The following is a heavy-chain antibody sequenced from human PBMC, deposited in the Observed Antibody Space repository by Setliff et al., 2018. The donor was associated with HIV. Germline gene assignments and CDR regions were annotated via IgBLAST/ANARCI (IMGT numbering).Heavy chain of an antibody. CDR3: VASSSWSCRLNY. V-gene: IGHV4-34*01. Sequence: SETLSLTCAVYGGSFSGYWSWIRQSPGKGLEWLGEINHSGNTHYDPSLKSRLTISIDTSKKQFSLKLTSVTAADAAIYYCVASSSWSCRLNYWGQGTRVTVS. CDR1: GGSFSGY. J-gene: IGHJ4*02. D-gene: IGHD2-2*01. CDR2: INHSGNT.